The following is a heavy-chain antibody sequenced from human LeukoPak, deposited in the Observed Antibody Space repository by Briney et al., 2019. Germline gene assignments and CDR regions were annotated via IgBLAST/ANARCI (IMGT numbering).Heavy chain of an antibody. CDR2: FYYTGDT. Sequence: SETLSLTCNVSDGSITTSSFYWGWVRQTPGKGLEWIGTFYYTGDTFYNRSLKSRVTITVDTPKDQFFLALSSVTAADTAVYYCDRAVGSVAGPGDWFDPWGPGILVTVSS. CDR1: DGSITTSSFY. J-gene: IGHJ5*02. D-gene: IGHD6-19*01. CDR3: DRAVGSVAGPGDWFDP. V-gene: IGHV4-39*01.